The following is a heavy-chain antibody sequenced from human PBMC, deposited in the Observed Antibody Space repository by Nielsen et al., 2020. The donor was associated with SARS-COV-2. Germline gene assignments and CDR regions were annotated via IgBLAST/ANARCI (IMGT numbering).Heavy chain of an antibody. CDR2: IDPSDSYT. D-gene: IGHD3-22*01. Sequence: GESLKISCKGSGYNFITYWIAWVRQMPGKGLEWMGRIDPSDSYTNYSPSFQGHVTISADKSISTAYLQWSSLKASDTAMYYCARRDSSGYPFDYWGQGTLVTVSS. CDR3: ARRDSSGYPFDY. CDR1: GYNFITYW. V-gene: IGHV5-10-1*01. J-gene: IGHJ4*02.